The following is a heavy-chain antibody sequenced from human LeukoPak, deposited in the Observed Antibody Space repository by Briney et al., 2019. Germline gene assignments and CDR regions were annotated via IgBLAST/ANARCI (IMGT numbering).Heavy chain of an antibody. CDR3: ARGPLYKPRRSDY. D-gene: IGHD1-14*01. CDR2: INPNSGGT. V-gene: IGHV1-2*02. CDR1: GYTFTGYY. Sequence: GASVKVSCKASGYTFTGYYMHWVRQAPGQGLEWMGWINPNSGGTNYAQKFQGRVTMTRDTSISTAYMELSRLRSDDTAVYYCARGPLYKPRRSDYWGQGTLVTVSS. J-gene: IGHJ4*02.